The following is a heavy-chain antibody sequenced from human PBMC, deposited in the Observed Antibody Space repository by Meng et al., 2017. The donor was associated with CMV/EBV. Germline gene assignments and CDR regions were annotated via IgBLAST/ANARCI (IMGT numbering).Heavy chain of an antibody. V-gene: IGHV3-21*01. CDR3: AREGGYDFWSGYYFGGEYYGMDV. J-gene: IGHJ6*02. D-gene: IGHD3-3*01. CDR1: GFTFNTYS. Sequence: GESLKISCAASGFTFNTYSMNWVRQAPGKGLEWVSSISSSSNFIYNADSVKGRFTISRDNAKNSLYLQVNSLRAGDTAVYYCAREGGYDFWSGYYFGGEYYGMDVWGQGTTVTVSS. CDR2: ISSSSNFI.